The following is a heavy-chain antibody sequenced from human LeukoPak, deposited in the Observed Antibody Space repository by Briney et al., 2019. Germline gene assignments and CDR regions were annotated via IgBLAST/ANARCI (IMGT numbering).Heavy chain of an antibody. CDR1: GGSFSGYY. D-gene: IGHD3-3*01. Sequence: SETLSLTCAVYGGSFSGYYWSWIRQPPGKGLEWIGEINHSGSTNYNPSLKSRVTISVGTSKNQFSLKLSSVTAADTAVYYCARGPVPGLFWSGYYEELFDYWGQGTLVTVSS. CDR3: ARGPVPGLFWSGYYEELFDY. J-gene: IGHJ4*02. CDR2: INHSGST. V-gene: IGHV4-34*01.